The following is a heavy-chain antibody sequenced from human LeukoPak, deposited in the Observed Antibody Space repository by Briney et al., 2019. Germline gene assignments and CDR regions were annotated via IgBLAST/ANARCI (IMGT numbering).Heavy chain of an antibody. D-gene: IGHD3-10*01. CDR3: VRVRGVTFDY. V-gene: IGHV4-39*07. CDR1: GGSISSSSYY. J-gene: IGHJ4*02. CDR2: IYYSGST. Sequence: SETVSLTCTVSGGSISSSSYYWGWIRQPPGKGLEWIGSIYYSGSTYYNPSLKSRVTISVDTSKNQFSLKLSSVTAADTAVYYCVRVRGVTFDYWGQGTLVTVSS.